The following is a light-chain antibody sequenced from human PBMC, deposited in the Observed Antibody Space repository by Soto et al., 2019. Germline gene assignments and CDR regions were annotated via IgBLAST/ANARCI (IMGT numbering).Light chain of an antibody. V-gene: IGKV1-5*03. CDR2: EAP. CDR3: QQYNGYWT. J-gene: IGKJ1*01. Sequence: DIQMTQSPSTLSASVGDRVTITCRASQSISDSLAWYQQKPGKAPKLLIYEAPSLKSGVPSRFSGSRSGTEYTLTISSLQPDEFANYYCQQYNGYWTFGQGTKVEIK. CDR1: QSISDS.